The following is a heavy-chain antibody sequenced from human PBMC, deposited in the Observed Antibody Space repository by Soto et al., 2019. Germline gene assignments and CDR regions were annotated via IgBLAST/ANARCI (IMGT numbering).Heavy chain of an antibody. D-gene: IGHD6-13*01. CDR2: INHSGST. Sequence: PSETLSLTCAVYGGSFSGYYWSWIRQPPGKGLEWIGEINHSGSTNYNPSLKSRVTISVDTSKNQFSLKLSSVTAADTAVYYCARRWLGIAAAGWFDPWGQGTLVTVSS. J-gene: IGHJ5*02. CDR3: ARRWLGIAAAGWFDP. CDR1: GGSFSGYY. V-gene: IGHV4-34*01.